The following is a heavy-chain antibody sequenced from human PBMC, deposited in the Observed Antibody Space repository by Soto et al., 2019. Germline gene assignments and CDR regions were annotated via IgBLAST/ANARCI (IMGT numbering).Heavy chain of an antibody. CDR1: GGSMSSWEYD. Sequence: SGTLSLACAVSGGSMSSWEYDWRWIRQPPGKGLEWIGYIYYSGSTYYNPSLKSRVTISVDTSKNQFSLKLSSVAAADTAVYYCARDPLEGSMDVWGQGTTVTVSS. V-gene: IGHV4-30-4*01. J-gene: IGHJ6*02. CDR2: IYYSGST. CDR3: ARDPLEGSMDV.